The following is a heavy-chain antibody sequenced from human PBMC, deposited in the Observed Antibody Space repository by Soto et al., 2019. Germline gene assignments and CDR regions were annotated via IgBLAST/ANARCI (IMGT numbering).Heavy chain of an antibody. J-gene: IGHJ4*02. Sequence: HPGGSLRLSCAASGFTFSSYGMHWVRQAPGKGLEWVAVIWYDGSNKYYADSVKGRFTISRDNSKNTLYLQMNSLRAEDTAVYYCARDEGVGATPDFDYWGQGTLVTVSS. V-gene: IGHV3-33*01. D-gene: IGHD1-26*01. CDR1: GFTFSSYG. CDR2: IWYDGSNK. CDR3: ARDEGVGATPDFDY.